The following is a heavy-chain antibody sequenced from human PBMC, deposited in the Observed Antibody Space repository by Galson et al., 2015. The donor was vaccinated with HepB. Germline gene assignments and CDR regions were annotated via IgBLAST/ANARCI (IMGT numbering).Heavy chain of an antibody. CDR3: AKDIGVTVTVMWYLDY. D-gene: IGHD2-21*02. CDR1: GFIFSNYG. CDR2: IWYDGSNK. V-gene: IGHV3-30*02. J-gene: IGHJ4*02. Sequence: SLRLSCAASGFIFSNYGMHWVRQAPGKGLERVAYIWYDGSNKNYADSVKGRFTISRDNSKNMLYLQMNSLRVEDTAVYYCAKDIGVTVTVMWYLDYWGQGSLVTVSS.